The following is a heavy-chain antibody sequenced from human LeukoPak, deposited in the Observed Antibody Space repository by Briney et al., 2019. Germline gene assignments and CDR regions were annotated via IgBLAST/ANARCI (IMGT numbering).Heavy chain of an antibody. D-gene: IGHD3-9*01. V-gene: IGHV3-21*01. CDR3: ARGETLGRYFDLFDY. J-gene: IGHJ4*02. CDR2: ISSSSSYI. CDR1: GFTFSSYS. Sequence: GGSLRLSCAASGFTFSSYSMNWVRQAPGKGLEWFSSISSSSSYIYYADSVKGRFTISRDNAKNSLYLQMNSLRAEDTAVYYCARGETLGRYFDLFDYWGQGTLVTVSS.